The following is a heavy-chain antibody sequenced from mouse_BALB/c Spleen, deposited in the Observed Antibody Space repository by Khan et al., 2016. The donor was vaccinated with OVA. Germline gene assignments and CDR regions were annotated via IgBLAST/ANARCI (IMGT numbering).Heavy chain of an antibody. J-gene: IGHJ3*01. CDR3: ARDYYGNYGVAY. D-gene: IGHD2-1*01. Sequence: QAQLQQSGAELARPGASVKLSYKASGYTFTSYWMQWVKQRPGQGLEWIGAIYPGDGDTRYTQKVKGKATLTADKSASTAYMQLSSLASEDSAVYYCARDYYGNYGVAYWGQGTLVTVSA. CDR1: GYTFTSYW. V-gene: IGHV1-87*01. CDR2: IYPGDGDT.